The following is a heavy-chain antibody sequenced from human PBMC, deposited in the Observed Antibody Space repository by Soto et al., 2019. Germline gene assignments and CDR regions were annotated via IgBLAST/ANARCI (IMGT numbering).Heavy chain of an antibody. CDR3: APGIGWSFGY. V-gene: IGHV4-34*01. Sequence: QVQLQQWGAGLLKPSETLSLTCAVYGGSFSGYYWSWIRQPPGKGLEWIGEINHSGSTNYNPSLKSRVTISVDTSKNQFSLKLSSVTAADTAVYYCAPGIGWSFGYWGQGTLVTVSS. CDR2: INHSGST. CDR1: GGSFSGYY. J-gene: IGHJ4*02. D-gene: IGHD6-19*01.